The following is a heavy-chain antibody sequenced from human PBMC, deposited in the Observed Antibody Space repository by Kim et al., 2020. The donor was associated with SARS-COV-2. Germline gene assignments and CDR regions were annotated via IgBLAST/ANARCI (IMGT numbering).Heavy chain of an antibody. D-gene: IGHD5-18*01. V-gene: IGHV3-74*01. CDR1: GFTFSSYW. Sequence: GGSLRLSCAASGFTFSSYWMHWVRQAPGKGLVWVSRINSDGSSTSYADSVKGRFTISRDNAKNTLYVQMNSLRAEDTAVYYCARTWTQLCPLDYWGQGTLVTVSS. J-gene: IGHJ4*02. CDR3: ARTWTQLCPLDY. CDR2: INSDGSST.